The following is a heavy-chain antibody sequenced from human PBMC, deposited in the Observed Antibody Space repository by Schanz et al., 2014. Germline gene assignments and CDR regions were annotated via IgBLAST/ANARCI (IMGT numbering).Heavy chain of an antibody. Sequence: QVQLVQSGAEVKKPGASVRVSCKASGYSFTTYDVNWVRQATGQGLEWMGWMNPTTGNRGYAQNFQGRVTMTRDTQLKTAYMEMTDLKSEDDPLYYCAIHYGDRPLWGQGTLIAVSS. D-gene: IGHD4-17*01. CDR2: MNPTTGNR. CDR1: GYSFTTYD. J-gene: IGHJ4*02. CDR3: AIHYGDRPL. V-gene: IGHV1-8*01.